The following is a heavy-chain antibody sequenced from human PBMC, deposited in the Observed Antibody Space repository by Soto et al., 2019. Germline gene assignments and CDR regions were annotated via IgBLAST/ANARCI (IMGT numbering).Heavy chain of an antibody. CDR2: ISSSGSTI. D-gene: IGHD2-2*01. J-gene: IGHJ3*01. CDR3: ARGDHIVVVPAANALYDAFDL. Sequence: EVQLVESGGGLVQPGGSLRLSCAASGFTFSSYEMNWVRQAPGKGLEWVSYISSSGSTIYYADSVKGRFTISRDNAKNSLYLQMNSLRAEDTAVYYCARGDHIVVVPAANALYDAFDLWGQGTMVTVSS. V-gene: IGHV3-48*03. CDR1: GFTFSSYE.